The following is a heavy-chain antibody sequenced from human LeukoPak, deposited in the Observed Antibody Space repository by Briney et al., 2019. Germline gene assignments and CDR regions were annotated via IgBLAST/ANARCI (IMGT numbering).Heavy chain of an antibody. Sequence: SETLSLTCTVSGYSISTGYYWDWIRQPPGKGLEWIGTFYHGGSTYYNPSLKSRVTISVDTSKNQFSLNLTSVTAADTAVYYCAGVAAAGTPYFDYWGQGTLVTVSS. CDR1: GYSISTGYY. D-gene: IGHD6-13*01. CDR3: AGVAAAGTPYFDY. J-gene: IGHJ4*02. V-gene: IGHV4-38-2*02. CDR2: FYHGGST.